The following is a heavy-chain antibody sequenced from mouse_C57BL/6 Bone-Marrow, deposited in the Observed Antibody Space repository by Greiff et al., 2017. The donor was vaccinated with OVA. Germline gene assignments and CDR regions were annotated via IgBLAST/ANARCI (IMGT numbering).Heavy chain of an antibody. D-gene: IGHD2-3*01. CDR3: ARYGGWLLPYYFDY. Sequence: QVQLQQSGAELVRPGTSVKMSCKASGYTFTNYWIGWAKQRPGHGLEWIGDIYPGGGYTNYNEKFKGKATLTADKSSSTAYLQFSSLTSEDSAIYYCARYGGWLLPYYFDYWGQGTTLTVSS. J-gene: IGHJ2*01. CDR2: IYPGGGYT. V-gene: IGHV1-63*01. CDR1: GYTFTNYW.